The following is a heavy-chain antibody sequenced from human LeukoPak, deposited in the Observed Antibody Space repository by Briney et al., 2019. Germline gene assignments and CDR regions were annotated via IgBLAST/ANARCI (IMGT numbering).Heavy chain of an antibody. CDR3: ARVYSYGFSLYYYYMDV. D-gene: IGHD5-18*01. J-gene: IGHJ6*03. V-gene: IGHV3-30*03. CDR2: ISYDGSNK. Sequence: GGSLRLSCAASGFTFSSYGMHWVRQAPGKGLEWVAVISYDGSNKYYADSVKGRFTISRDNSKNTLYLQMNSLRAEDTAVYYCARVYSYGFSLYYYYMDVWGKGTTVTVSS. CDR1: GFTFSSYG.